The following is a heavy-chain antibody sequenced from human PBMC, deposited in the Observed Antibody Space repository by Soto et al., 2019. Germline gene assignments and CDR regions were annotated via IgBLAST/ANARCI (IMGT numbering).Heavy chain of an antibody. Sequence: GGSLRLSCAASGFTFSSYAMSWVRQAPGKGLEWVSAISGSGGSTYYADSVKGRFTISRDNSKNTLYLQMNSLRAEDTAVYYCARDPDTGYYYGSGWGDFDIWGQGTMVTV. CDR3: ARDPDTGYYYGSGWGDFDI. V-gene: IGHV3-23*01. CDR2: ISGSGGST. CDR1: GFTFSSYA. J-gene: IGHJ3*02. D-gene: IGHD3-10*01.